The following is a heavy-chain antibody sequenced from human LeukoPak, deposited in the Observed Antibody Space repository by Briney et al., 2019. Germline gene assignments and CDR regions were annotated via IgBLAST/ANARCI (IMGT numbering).Heavy chain of an antibody. CDR2: INPNSGGT. CDR3: ATLTSSVVEDY. CDR1: GYTFTGYY. Sequence: ASVKVSCKASGYTFTGYYMHWVRQAPAQGLEWMGWINPNSGGTNYAQNFQGRVTMTRDTSISTAYMELSSLISDDTAVYYCATLTSSVVEDYWGQGTLVTVSS. D-gene: IGHD6-19*01. J-gene: IGHJ4*02. V-gene: IGHV1-2*02.